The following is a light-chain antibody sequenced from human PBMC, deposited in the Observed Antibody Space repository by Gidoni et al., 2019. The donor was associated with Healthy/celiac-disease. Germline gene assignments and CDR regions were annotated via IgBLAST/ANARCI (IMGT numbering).Light chain of an antibody. Sequence: EIVMTQSPATLSVSPGERATLSCRASQSVSSNLAWYQQKPGQAPRLLIYGASTRATGIPARFSGSGSGTEFTLTISSLHSEDFAVYCCQQYNNWPPTFGQGTKVEIK. CDR3: QQYNNWPPT. V-gene: IGKV3-15*01. CDR2: GAS. CDR1: QSVSSN. J-gene: IGKJ1*01.